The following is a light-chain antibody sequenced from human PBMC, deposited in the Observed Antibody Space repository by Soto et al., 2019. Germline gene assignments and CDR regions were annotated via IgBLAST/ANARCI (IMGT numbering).Light chain of an antibody. CDR2: GAS. V-gene: IGKV3D-20*02. CDR1: QSVSSDY. J-gene: IGKJ2*01. CDR3: QHRSIWPPT. Sequence: EIVLTQSPDTLSLSPGERATLSCRASQSVSSDYLVWYQQKFGQAPRLLIYGASSRATGTPDRFSGSGSGTDFTLTISSLEPEDFAVYYCQHRSIWPPTFGQGTKLEIK.